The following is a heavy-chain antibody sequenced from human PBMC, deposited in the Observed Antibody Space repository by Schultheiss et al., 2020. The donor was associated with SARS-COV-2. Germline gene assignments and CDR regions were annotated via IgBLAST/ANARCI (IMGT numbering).Heavy chain of an antibody. CDR3: ARGVGGHYYYGMDV. Sequence: GESLKISCAASGFDFGNYAMHWVRQAPGKGLEWVAVISYDGSNKYYADSVKGRFTISRDNSKNTLYLQMNSLRAEDTAVYYCARGVGGHYYYGMDVWGQGTTVTVSS. D-gene: IGHD3-16*01. CDR1: GFDFGNYA. J-gene: IGHJ6*02. CDR2: ISYDGSNK. V-gene: IGHV3-30-3*01.